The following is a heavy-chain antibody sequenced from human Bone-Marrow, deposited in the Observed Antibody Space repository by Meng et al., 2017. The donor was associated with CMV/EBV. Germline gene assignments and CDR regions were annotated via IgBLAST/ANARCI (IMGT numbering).Heavy chain of an antibody. CDR1: GYTFTGYY. J-gene: IGHJ4*02. Sequence: ASVKVSCKASGYTFTGYYMHWVRQAPGQGLEWMGWINPNSGGTNYAQKFQGRVTMTRDTSISTAYMELSRLRSDDTAVYYCARRWEGVTWFDYWGQGTLVTVSS. V-gene: IGHV1-2*02. CDR3: ARRWEGVTWFDY. CDR2: INPNSGGT. D-gene: IGHD3-10*01.